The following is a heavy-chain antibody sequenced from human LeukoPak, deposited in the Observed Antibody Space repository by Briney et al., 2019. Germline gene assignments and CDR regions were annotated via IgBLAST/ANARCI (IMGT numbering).Heavy chain of an antibody. CDR2: VYYSGST. Sequence: SETLSLTCTVSGGSISSTYYYWGWIRQPPGKGLEWIGFVYYSGSTNYNPSLKSRVIISVDTSKNQFSLKLRSVTAADTAVYYCARINYFDSGGLFYDDYWGQGTLATVSS. CDR3: ARINYFDSGGLFYDDY. CDR1: GGSISSTYYY. V-gene: IGHV4-61*05. J-gene: IGHJ4*02. D-gene: IGHD3-22*01.